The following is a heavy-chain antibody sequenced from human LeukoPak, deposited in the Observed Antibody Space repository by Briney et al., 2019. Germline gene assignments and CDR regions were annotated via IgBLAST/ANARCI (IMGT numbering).Heavy chain of an antibody. Sequence: ASVKVSCKASGGTFSSYAISWVRQATGQGLEWMGWMNPNSGNTGYAQKFQGRVTMTRNTSISTAYMELSSLRSEDTAVYYCARVRSGAFDYWGQGTLVTVSS. CDR3: ARVRSGAFDY. J-gene: IGHJ4*02. CDR1: GGTFSSYA. CDR2: MNPNSGNT. V-gene: IGHV1-8*02. D-gene: IGHD3-10*01.